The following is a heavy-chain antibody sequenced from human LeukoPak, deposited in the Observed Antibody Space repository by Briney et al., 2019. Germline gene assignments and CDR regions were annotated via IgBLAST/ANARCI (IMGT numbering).Heavy chain of an antibody. D-gene: IGHD2-15*01. CDR3: ARAPVTSCRGAFCYPFDY. Sequence: GSLRLSCAASGFTFSSYGMHWVRQAPGKGLEWVAFIRYDGSNKYYADSAKGRFTISRDNSKNTLYLQMNRLRVEDAAVYYCARAPVTSCRGAFCYPFDYWGQGTLVTVSS. V-gene: IGHV3-30*02. CDR1: GFTFSSYG. J-gene: IGHJ4*02. CDR2: IRYDGSNK.